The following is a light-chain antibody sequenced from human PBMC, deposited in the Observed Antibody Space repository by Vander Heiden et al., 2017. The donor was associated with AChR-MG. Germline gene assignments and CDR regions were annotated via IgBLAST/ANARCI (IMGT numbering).Light chain of an antibody. J-gene: IGKJ5*01. CDR2: SAS. Sequence: DIQMTQSPSSLSASVGDRVTITCRASQHISTYLNWYQQQPGKAPKLLIFSASTLQSGVPSRFSGSGSGTDFTLTITRLQPEDFATYYCQQSYSTLTFGQRTRLEIK. V-gene: IGKV1-39*01. CDR3: QQSYSTLT. CDR1: QHISTY.